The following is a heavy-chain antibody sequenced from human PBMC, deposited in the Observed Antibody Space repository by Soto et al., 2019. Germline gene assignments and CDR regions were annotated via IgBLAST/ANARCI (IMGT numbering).Heavy chain of an antibody. CDR2: FDPEDGET. D-gene: IGHD3-16*01. CDR1: GYTLTELS. Sequence: ASVKVSCKVSGYTLTELSMHWVRQAPGKGLEWMGGFDPEDGETIYAQKFQGRVTMTEDTSTDTAYMELSSLRSEDTAVYYCATVSALYDYVWGSWVYWGQGTLVTVSS. CDR3: ATVSALYDYVWGSWVY. V-gene: IGHV1-24*01. J-gene: IGHJ4*02.